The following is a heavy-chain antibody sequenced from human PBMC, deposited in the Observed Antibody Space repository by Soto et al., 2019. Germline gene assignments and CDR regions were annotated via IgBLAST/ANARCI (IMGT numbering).Heavy chain of an antibody. J-gene: IGHJ4*02. CDR1: GFTVSTNY. CDR3: ARDSSIGTFDY. CDR2: IYSGGAT. Sequence: PGGSLRLSCAASGFTVSTNYMSWVRQAPGKGLEWVSIIYSGGATYYADSVKGRFTISRDDSKNTLYLQMNSLRAEDTAVYYCARDSSIGTFDYWGQGTLVTVS. V-gene: IGHV3-53*01.